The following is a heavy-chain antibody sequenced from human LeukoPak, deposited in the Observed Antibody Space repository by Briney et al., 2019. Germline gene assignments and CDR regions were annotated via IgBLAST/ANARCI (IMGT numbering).Heavy chain of an antibody. J-gene: IGHJ4*02. V-gene: IGHV4-59*10. CDR3: ARVSYGSGSYYNVHYFDY. D-gene: IGHD3-10*01. CDR2: IYTSGST. CDR1: GGSFSGYY. Sequence: SETLSLTCAVYGGSFSGYYWSWIRQPAGKGLEWIGRIYTSGSTNYNPSLKSRVTMSVDTSKNQFSLKLSSVTAADTAVYYCARVSYGSGSYYNVHYFDYWGQGTLVTVSS.